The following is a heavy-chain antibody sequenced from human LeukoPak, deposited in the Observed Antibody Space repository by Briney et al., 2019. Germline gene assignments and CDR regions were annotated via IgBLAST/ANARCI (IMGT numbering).Heavy chain of an antibody. CDR1: GYAFTGYY. V-gene: IGHV1-2*06. J-gene: IGHJ4*02. Sequence: ASVKVSCKASGYAFTGYYIHWVRQAPGQGLEWMGRVNPNSGGTDYAQKFQDRVSMTRDTSINTAYMELSRLRSDDTAVFYCARLSGDQLRTVDYWGQGTLVTVSS. D-gene: IGHD2-21*02. CDR3: ARLSGDQLRTVDY. CDR2: VNPNSGGT.